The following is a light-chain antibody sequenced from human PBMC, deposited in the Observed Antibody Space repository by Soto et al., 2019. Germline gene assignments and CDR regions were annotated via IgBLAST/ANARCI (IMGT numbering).Light chain of an antibody. CDR2: AAS. CDR3: QHYNNWPFT. CDR1: QSVSSN. Sequence: EIVMTQSPATLSVSPGERATLSCRASQSVSSNLAWYQQKPGQAPTLLIYAASASATGIPVRFSGSRSGTEFTLTISSLQSEDVAVYYCQHYNNWPFTFGQGTKLEIK. J-gene: IGKJ2*01. V-gene: IGKV3-15*01.